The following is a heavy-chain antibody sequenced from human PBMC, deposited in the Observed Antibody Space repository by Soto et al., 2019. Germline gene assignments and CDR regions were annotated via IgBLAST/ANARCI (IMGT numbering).Heavy chain of an antibody. V-gene: IGHV3-23*01. D-gene: IGHD6-6*01. CDR3: KSARLGWGMDV. CDR2: ISNTGGGT. Sequence: PGGSLRLSCAASGFTFNNYAMNWVRQAPGMGLEWVATISNTGGGTYYADSVKGRFTISRDNSKNTLYLQMSSLRAEDTAVYYCKSARLGWGMDVWGQGTTVTVSS. CDR1: GFTFNNYA. J-gene: IGHJ6*02.